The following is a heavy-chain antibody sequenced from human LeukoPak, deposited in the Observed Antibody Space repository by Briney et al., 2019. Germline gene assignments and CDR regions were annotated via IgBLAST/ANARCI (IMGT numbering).Heavy chain of an antibody. CDR1: GFTFSSYA. V-gene: IGHV3-30-3*01. J-gene: IGHJ4*02. D-gene: IGHD3-22*01. Sequence: SGRSLRLSCAASGFTFSSYAMHWVRQAPGKGLEWVAVISYDGSNKYYADSVRGRFTISRDNSKNTLYLQMNSLRAEDTAVCYCGGSSGYYYVLYWGQGTLVTVSS. CDR2: ISYDGSNK. CDR3: GGSSGYYYVLY.